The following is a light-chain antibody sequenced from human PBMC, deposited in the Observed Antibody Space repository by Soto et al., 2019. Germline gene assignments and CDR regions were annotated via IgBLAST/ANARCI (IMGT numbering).Light chain of an antibody. CDR1: QSISSY. V-gene: IGKV1-39*01. J-gene: IGKJ1*01. CDR3: QRSYSTPKA. CDR2: AAS. Sequence: DIQMTQSPSSLSASVGDRFTITCRASQSISSYLNWYQQKPGKAPKLLTYAASSLQSGVPSRFSGSGSGTDFTLTISSLQPEDFATYYCQRSYSTPKAFGQGTKGDIK.